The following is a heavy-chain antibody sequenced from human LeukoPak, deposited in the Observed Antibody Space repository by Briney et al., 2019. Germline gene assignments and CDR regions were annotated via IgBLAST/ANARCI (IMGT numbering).Heavy chain of an antibody. V-gene: IGHV3-7*01. CDR1: GFTFSRFW. CDR2: IKQGGSEI. Sequence: GALRLSCSASGFTFSRFWMSWVRQAPGKGLEYVALIKQGGSEIYHMDSVKGRFTISRDGATNSLYLQMNSLGVEDTALYYFARDRESESDSEGDYWVQGTLVTVCS. J-gene: IGHJ4*02. D-gene: IGHD4-11*01. CDR3: ARDRESESDSEGDY.